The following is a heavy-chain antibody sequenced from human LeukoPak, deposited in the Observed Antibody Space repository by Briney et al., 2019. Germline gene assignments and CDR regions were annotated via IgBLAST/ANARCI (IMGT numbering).Heavy chain of an antibody. CDR1: GGSIRTYW. D-gene: IGHD3-10*01. CDR2: IYTSGST. Sequence: SETLSLTCTVSGGSIRTYWWSWIRQPAGKGLEWTGRIYTSGSTNYNPSLKSRVIMSVDTSKNQFSLNLSSVTAADTAVYYCARGGGSGASGRWFDYWGQGTLVTVSS. V-gene: IGHV4-4*07. CDR3: ARGGGSGASGRWFDY. J-gene: IGHJ4*02.